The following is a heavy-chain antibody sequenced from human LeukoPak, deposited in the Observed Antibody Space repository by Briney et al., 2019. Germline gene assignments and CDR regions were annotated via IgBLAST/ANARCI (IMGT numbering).Heavy chain of an antibody. D-gene: IGHD6-19*01. J-gene: IGHJ4*02. CDR1: GFTFSTYA. Sequence: GGSLRLSCAASGFTFSTYAMNWVRHAPGKGLEWVSGIKGGGGSTYYADSVKGRFTISRDNSKTTLYLQMSSLRAEDTAVYYCAKVSGYTSGWYVDFDCWGQGSLVTVSS. V-gene: IGHV3-23*01. CDR2: IKGGGGST. CDR3: AKVSGYTSGWYVDFDC.